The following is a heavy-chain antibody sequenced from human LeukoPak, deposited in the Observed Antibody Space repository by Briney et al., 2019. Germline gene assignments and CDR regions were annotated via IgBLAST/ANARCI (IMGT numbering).Heavy chain of an antibody. D-gene: IGHD3-9*01. J-gene: IGHJ4*02. Sequence: GSLRLSCAASGFPFSDYSINWVRQAPGKGLEWVSFISSRSSSIYYADSVKGRFTISRDNAKKSLYLQMNSLRDEDTAVYYCARVGYDILTGFHYWGQGTLVTVSS. CDR3: ARVGYDILTGFHY. CDR2: ISSRSSSI. V-gene: IGHV3-48*02. CDR1: GFPFSDYS.